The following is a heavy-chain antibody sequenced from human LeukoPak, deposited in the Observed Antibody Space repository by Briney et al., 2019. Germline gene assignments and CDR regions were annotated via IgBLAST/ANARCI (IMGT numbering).Heavy chain of an antibody. J-gene: IGHJ4*02. V-gene: IGHV3-30-3*01. CDR1: GFTFSSYA. Sequence: GRSLRLSCAASGFTFSSYAMHWVRQAPGKGLEWVAVISYDGSNKYYADSVKGRFTISRDNPKNTLYLQMNSLRAEDTAVYYCARDQRYSSSSGRIYWGQGTLVTVSS. CDR3: ARDQRYSSSSGRIY. CDR2: ISYDGSNK. D-gene: IGHD6-6*01.